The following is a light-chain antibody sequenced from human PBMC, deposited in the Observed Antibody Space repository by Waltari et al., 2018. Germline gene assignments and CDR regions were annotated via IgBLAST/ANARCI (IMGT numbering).Light chain of an antibody. V-gene: IGLV3-27*01. Sequence: SYELTQPSSVSVSPGQTARITCSGHVVAKKYARWFQQMPGQAPVLVIYKDTERPSGIPERFSGSTSGTTVTLTSSGALVEDEADYYCYSAADNNRLVFGGGTKLTVL. CDR3: YSAADNNRLV. CDR1: VVAKKY. CDR2: KDT. J-gene: IGLJ2*01.